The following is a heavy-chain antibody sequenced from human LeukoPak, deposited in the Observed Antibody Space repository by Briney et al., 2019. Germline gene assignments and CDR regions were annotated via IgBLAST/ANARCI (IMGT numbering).Heavy chain of an antibody. CDR2: IYYSGST. CDR3: GXXXXXXXXXXXXXXXXXXXXX. V-gene: IGHV4-59*08. J-gene: IGHJ2*01. Sequence: IRQPPGXGLXXXGYIYYSGSTNYNPSLKTGXXISXETSKNQFSLKLSSVTAADTAVYYCGXXXXXXXXXXXXXXXXXXXXXWG.